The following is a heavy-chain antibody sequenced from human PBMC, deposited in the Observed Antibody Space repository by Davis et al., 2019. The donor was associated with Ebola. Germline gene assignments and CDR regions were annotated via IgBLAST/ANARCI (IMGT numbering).Heavy chain of an antibody. CDR1: GYTFTSYD. Sequence: ASVKVSCKASGYTFTSYDINWVRQATGQGLEWMGIINPSGGSTSYAQKFQGRVTMTRDTSTSTVYMELSSLRSEDTAVYYCARDQTTVNTNWFDPWGQGTLVTVSS. J-gene: IGHJ5*02. CDR2: INPSGGST. D-gene: IGHD4-11*01. CDR3: ARDQTTVNTNWFDP. V-gene: IGHV1-46*01.